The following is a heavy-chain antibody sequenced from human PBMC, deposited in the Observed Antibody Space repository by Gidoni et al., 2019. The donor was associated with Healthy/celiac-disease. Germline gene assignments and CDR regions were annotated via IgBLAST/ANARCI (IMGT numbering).Heavy chain of an antibody. D-gene: IGHD2-15*01. V-gene: IGHV4-34*01. J-gene: IGHJ5*02. CDR1: GGSFSVYD. CDR3: ARARDIVVVVAATGWFDP. CDR2: INHSVST. Sequence: QVQLQQWGAGLLKPSETLSLTCAVYGGSFSVYDWSWIRQPPGKGLEWIGEINHSVSTNYNPSLKSRVTISVDTSKNQFSLKLSSVTAADTAVYYCARARDIVVVVAATGWFDPWGQGTLVTVSS.